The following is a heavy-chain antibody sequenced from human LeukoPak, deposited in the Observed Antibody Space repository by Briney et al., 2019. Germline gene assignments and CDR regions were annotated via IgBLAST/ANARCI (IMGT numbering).Heavy chain of an antibody. D-gene: IGHD5-18*01. CDR2: ISAYNGNT. CDR1: GYTFTSYG. J-gene: IGHJ4*02. CDR3: ARHVDTAMVTEVDY. Sequence: GASVKVSCKASGYTFTSYGISWVRQAPGQGLEWMGWISAYNGNTNYALKLQGRVTMTTDTSTSTAYMELRSLRSDDTAVYYCARHVDTAMVTEVDYWGQGTLVTVSS. V-gene: IGHV1-18*01.